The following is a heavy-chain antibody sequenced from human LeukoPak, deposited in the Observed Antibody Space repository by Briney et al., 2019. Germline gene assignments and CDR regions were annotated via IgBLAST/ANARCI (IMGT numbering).Heavy chain of an antibody. J-gene: IGHJ3*02. Sequence: GASVKVSCRASGYTFTGYYMHWVRQAPGQGLEWMGRIIPIFGTANYAQKFQGRVTITTDESTSTAYMELSSLRSEDTAVYYCATPGLYYYDSSGRYAFDIWGQGTMVTVSS. CDR3: ATPGLYYYDSSGRYAFDI. V-gene: IGHV1-69*05. CDR2: IIPIFGTA. D-gene: IGHD3-22*01. CDR1: GYTFTGYY.